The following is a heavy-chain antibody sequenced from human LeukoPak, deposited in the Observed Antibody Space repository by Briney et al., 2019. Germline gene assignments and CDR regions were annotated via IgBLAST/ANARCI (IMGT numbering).Heavy chain of an antibody. CDR3: VSGCSSTSCYESFDY. CDR1: GYTFTSYY. CDR2: INPSGGST. V-gene: IGHV1-46*01. J-gene: IGHJ4*02. D-gene: IGHD2-2*01. Sequence: ASVKVSCKASGYTFTSYYMHWVRQAPGQGLEWMGIINPSGGSTSYAQKFRGRVTMTRDTSTSTVYMELSSLRSEDTAVYYCVSGCSSTSCYESFDYWGQGTLVTVSS.